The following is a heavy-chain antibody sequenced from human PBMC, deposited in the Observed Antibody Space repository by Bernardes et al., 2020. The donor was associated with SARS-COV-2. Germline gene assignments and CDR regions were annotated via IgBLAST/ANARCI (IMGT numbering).Heavy chain of an antibody. V-gene: IGHV4-39*01. J-gene: IGHJ6*02. D-gene: IGHD2-21*02. CDR2: IYSSGSS. CDR1: GGSISSSNYY. CDR3: AGSSCGIDCYIGGLRSWDYGMDV. Sequence: SETLSLTCTVSGGSISSSNYYWGWIRQPPGTGLEWIGSIYSSGSSYYNPSLQSRVRESIDTSKNQFSLRLDFVTAADTAVYYCAGSSCGIDCYIGGLRSWDYGMDVWGQGTTVTVSS.